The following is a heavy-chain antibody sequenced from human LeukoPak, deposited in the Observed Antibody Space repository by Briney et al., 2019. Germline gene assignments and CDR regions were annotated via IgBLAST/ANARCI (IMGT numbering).Heavy chain of an antibody. CDR3: ARGLRSRDGYNYDYFDD. CDR1: GDSVSSNSAA. Sequence: SQTLSLTGAISGDSVSSNSAAWNCIRQSPSRGLEWLGSTYYRSKWYNDYAVSVKSRITINPDTSKNQFSLKLSSVTAADTAVYYCARGLRSRDGYNYDYFDDWGQGTLVTVSS. CDR2: TYYRSKWYN. V-gene: IGHV6-1*01. J-gene: IGHJ4*02. D-gene: IGHD5-24*01.